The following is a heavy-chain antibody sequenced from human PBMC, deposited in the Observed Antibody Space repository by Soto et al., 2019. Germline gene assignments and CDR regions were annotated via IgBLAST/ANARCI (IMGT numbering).Heavy chain of an antibody. J-gene: IGHJ5*02. V-gene: IGHV4-31*03. D-gene: IGHD4-4*01. CDR1: GGSINSGGYY. Sequence: KPSETLSLTCTVSGGSINSGGYYWSWIRQHPGKGLEWIGYIYYTGITYFNPSLRSRVIISVDTSKNQFSLTMNSVSAADTAVYYCARSYTATTEANWFDPWGQGTLVTVSS. CDR3: ARSYTATTEANWFDP. CDR2: IYYTGIT.